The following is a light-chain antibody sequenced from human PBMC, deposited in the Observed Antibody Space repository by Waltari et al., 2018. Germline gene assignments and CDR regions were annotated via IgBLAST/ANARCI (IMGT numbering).Light chain of an antibody. CDR3: NSYAGSSSWV. Sequence: QSALTQPASVSGSPGQSITLSCTGTSRAVGFYNYVPWYQQLPGKAPKLMSYEVSDLPPGVSTRVSGSKSGNTASLTISGLQAEDEADYYCNSYAGSSSWVFGGGTKLTVL. CDR1: SRAVGFYNY. J-gene: IGLJ3*02. V-gene: IGLV2-14*01. CDR2: EVS.